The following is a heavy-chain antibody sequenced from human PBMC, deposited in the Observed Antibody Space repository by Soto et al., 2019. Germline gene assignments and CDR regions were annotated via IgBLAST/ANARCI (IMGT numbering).Heavy chain of an antibody. V-gene: IGHV4-59*01. Sequence: SETLSLTCSVSGGSISGYYWSWIRQPPGKGLEWIGYIYYSGSTNYNPSLKSRVTISVDTSKDQFSLTLSSVTAADTAVYYCARGNYDFWSGYSLDYYYHYMDVWGKGTSVTVSS. CDR3: ARGNYDFWSGYSLDYYYHYMDV. CDR2: IYYSGST. CDR1: GGSISGYY. D-gene: IGHD3-3*01. J-gene: IGHJ6*03.